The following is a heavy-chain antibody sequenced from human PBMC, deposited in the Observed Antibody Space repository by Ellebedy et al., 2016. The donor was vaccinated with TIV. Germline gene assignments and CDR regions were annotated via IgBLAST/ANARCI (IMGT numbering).Heavy chain of an antibody. CDR3: ARRRAYGDYEYAFDI. J-gene: IGHJ3*02. CDR2: IYHSGST. CDR1: GGSIISTNW. V-gene: IGHV4-4*02. Sequence: MPSETLSLTCAVSGGSIISTNWWCWVRQPPGKGLEWIGEIYHSGSTNYNPSLKSRVTISVDKSKNQFSLKLSSVTAADTAVYYCARRRAYGDYEYAFDIWGQGTMVTVPS. D-gene: IGHD4-17*01.